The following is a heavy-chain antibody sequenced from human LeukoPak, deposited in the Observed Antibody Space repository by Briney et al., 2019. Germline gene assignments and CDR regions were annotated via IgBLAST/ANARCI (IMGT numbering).Heavy chain of an antibody. D-gene: IGHD5-18*01. Sequence: PGGSLRLSRAASGFTFSNAWMSWVRQAPGKGLEWVGRIKSKTDGGTTDYAAPVKGRFTISRDDSKNTLYLQMNSLKTEDTAVYYCTTLQLWPPGFDYWGQGTLVTVSS. CDR2: IKSKTDGGTT. J-gene: IGHJ4*02. V-gene: IGHV3-15*01. CDR3: TTLQLWPPGFDY. CDR1: GFTFSNAW.